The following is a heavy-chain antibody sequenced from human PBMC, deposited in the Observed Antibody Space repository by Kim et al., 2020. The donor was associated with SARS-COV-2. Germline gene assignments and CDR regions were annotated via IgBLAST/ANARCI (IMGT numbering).Heavy chain of an antibody. CDR3: ARAKGAVGIDAFDI. Sequence: SETLSLTCTVSGDSIGSPSYSWGWIRQPPGKGLEWLGNIYYDGSTSYIPSLRATISVDTSKTQFSLKLNSVTPADTALYYCARAKGAVGIDAFDIWGLGSMVVVSS. J-gene: IGHJ3*02. CDR2: IYYDGST. D-gene: IGHD2-21*01. V-gene: IGHV4-39*07. CDR1: GDSIGSPSYS.